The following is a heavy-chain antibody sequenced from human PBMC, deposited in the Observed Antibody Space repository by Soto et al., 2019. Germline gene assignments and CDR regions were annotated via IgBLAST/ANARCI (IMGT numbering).Heavy chain of an antibody. V-gene: IGHV4-39*01. CDR3: ARRVSGSYFHY. J-gene: IGHJ4*02. Sequence: SETLSLTCTVSGGSISSTSYYYWSWIRQPPGKGLEWIGSIYYSGSTYYNPSLKSRLTISVDTSKNQFSLNLSSVTAADTAVYYCARRVSGSYFHYWGQGTLVTVSS. CDR2: IYYSGST. D-gene: IGHD1-26*01. CDR1: GGSISSTSYYY.